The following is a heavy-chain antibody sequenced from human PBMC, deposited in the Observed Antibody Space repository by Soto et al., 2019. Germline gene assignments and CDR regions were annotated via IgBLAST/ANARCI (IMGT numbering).Heavy chain of an antibody. Sequence: SETLSLTCTVSGGSISSGDYYWSWIRQPPGKGLEWIGYIYYSGSTYYNPSLKSRVTISVDTSKNQFSLKLSSVTAEDTAVYYCAKGADYDILTGPRAAENDYWGQGILVTVSS. CDR1: GGSISSGDYY. V-gene: IGHV4-30-4*01. CDR3: AKGADYDILTGPRAAENDY. J-gene: IGHJ4*02. CDR2: IYYSGST. D-gene: IGHD3-9*01.